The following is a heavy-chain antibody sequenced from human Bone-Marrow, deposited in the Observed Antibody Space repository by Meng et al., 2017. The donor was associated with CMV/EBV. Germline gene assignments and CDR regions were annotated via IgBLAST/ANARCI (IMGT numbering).Heavy chain of an antibody. Sequence: SESLSLTCTVPGGSISSSSYYWGRIRQPPGKGLEWIGSIYYSGSTYYNPSLKSRVTISVDTSKNQFSLKLSSVTAADTAVYYCARGLVVPAPYGMDVWGQGTTVTVSS. D-gene: IGHD2-2*01. V-gene: IGHV4-39*07. CDR3: ARGLVVPAPYGMDV. CDR1: GGSISSSSYY. CDR2: IYYSGST. J-gene: IGHJ6*02.